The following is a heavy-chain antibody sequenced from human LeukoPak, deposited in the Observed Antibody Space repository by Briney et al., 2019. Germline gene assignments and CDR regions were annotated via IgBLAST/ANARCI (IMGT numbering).Heavy chain of an antibody. CDR2: INPNSGGT. Sequence: ASVKVSCTASGYTVTGYYMHLVRQATGQGLEWMGWINPNSGGTNYAQKFQGRVTMTRDTSISTAYMELSRLRSDDTAVYYCARESGQENWFDPWGQGTLVTVSS. V-gene: IGHV1-2*02. J-gene: IGHJ5*02. CDR1: GYTVTGYY. CDR3: ARESGQENWFDP.